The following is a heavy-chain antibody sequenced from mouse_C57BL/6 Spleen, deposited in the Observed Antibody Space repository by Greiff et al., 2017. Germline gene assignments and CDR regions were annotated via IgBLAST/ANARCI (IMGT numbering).Heavy chain of an antibody. D-gene: IGHD2-2*01. CDR1: GYTFTDYN. CDR2: INPNNGGT. CDR3: AISSYGYGGYFDY. Sequence: EVQLQQSGPELVKPGASVKMSCKASGYTFTDYNMHWVKQSHGKSLEWIGYINPNNGGTSYNQKFKGKATLTVNKSSSTAYMELRSLTSEDSAVYYCAISSYGYGGYFDYWGQGTTLTVSS. V-gene: IGHV1-22*01. J-gene: IGHJ2*01.